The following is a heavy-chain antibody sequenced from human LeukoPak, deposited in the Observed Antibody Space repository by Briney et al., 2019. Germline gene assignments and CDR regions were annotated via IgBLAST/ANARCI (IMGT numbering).Heavy chain of an antibody. D-gene: IGHD2-15*01. CDR3: ATQWSVGGPTWNYMDV. J-gene: IGHJ6*03. Sequence: GGSLRLSCAASGFTFSNYAMTRVRQAPGKGLEWVSAISGGGDTTHYADSVKGRFTISRDNSKNMLYLQMDSLRAEDTAVYYCATQWSVGGPTWNYMDVWGKGTTVTVYS. V-gene: IGHV3-23*01. CDR2: ISGGGDTT. CDR1: GFTFSNYA.